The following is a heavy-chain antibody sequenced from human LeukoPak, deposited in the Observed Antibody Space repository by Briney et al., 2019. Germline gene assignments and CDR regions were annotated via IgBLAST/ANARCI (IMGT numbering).Heavy chain of an antibody. J-gene: IGHJ4*02. CDR2: IYYSGST. CDR1: GGSISSYY. D-gene: IGHD5-18*01. CDR3: ARDGGYSYGTNFDY. V-gene: IGHV4-59*01. Sequence: SETLSLTCTVSGGSISSYYWSWLRQPPGKGLEWIGYIYYSGSTNYNPSLTSRVTISVDTSKNQFSLKLSSVTAADTAVYYCARDGGYSYGTNFDYWGQGTLVTVSS.